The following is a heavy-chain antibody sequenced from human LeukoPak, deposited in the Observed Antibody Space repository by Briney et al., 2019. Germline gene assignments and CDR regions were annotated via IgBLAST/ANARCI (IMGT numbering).Heavy chain of an antibody. V-gene: IGHV3-48*03. Sequence: GGPLRFSCAASGFTFSSYEMNWVRQAPGKRLEWVSYISSSGSTIYYADSVKRRFTISSDNAKNSLYLQMNSLSADDTADYYCAELGITMIGGVWGKGTTVTISS. J-gene: IGHJ6*04. CDR1: GFTFSSYE. D-gene: IGHD3-10*02. CDR2: ISSSGSTI. CDR3: AELGITMIGGV.